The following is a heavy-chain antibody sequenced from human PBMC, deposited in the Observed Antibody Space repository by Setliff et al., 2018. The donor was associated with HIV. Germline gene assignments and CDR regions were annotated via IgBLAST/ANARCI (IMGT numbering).Heavy chain of an antibody. CDR2: INPNSGDT. CDR3: ATRTRWIQLSFDGIFDY. Sequence: ASVKVSCKISGYTLTEVSMHWVRQAPGQGLEWMGWINPNSGDTNYAQKFQGRVTMTRDTSTDTAYMELSSLTSGDAAVYYCATRTRWIQLSFDGIFDYWGQGTPVTVSS. J-gene: IGHJ4*02. V-gene: IGHV1-24*01. D-gene: IGHD5-18*01. CDR1: GYTLTEVS.